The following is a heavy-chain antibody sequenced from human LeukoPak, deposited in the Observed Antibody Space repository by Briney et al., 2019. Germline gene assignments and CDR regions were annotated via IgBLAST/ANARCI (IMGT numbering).Heavy chain of an antibody. J-gene: IGHJ4*02. CDR2: LNEDGNRK. CDR3: ARAVTSTEGY. Sequence: GGSLRLSCAASGFNFNTYWMTWVRQAPGKGLEWVASLNEDGNRKYYVDSVKGRFTISRDNARKSLYLEMNSLRAEDTAVYYCARAVTSTEGYWGQGTLVIVSS. CDR1: GFNFNTYW. V-gene: IGHV3-7*03.